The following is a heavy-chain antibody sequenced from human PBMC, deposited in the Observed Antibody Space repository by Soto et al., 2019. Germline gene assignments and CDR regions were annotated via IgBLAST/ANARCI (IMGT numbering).Heavy chain of an antibody. Sequence: WGALLVSCVSSVITFGIRGMSWVRQAPGEGLDWVSTITDSGGDAKYADSVRGRFTISRDNSYNTLYLQMSSLRAEDSAVYYCARGSKDSYQGSRIFDFWGRGTMVTVSS. J-gene: IGHJ4*02. CDR1: VITFGIRG. D-gene: IGHD3-10*01. V-gene: IGHV3-23*01. CDR3: ARGSKDSYQGSRIFDF. CDR2: ITDSGGDA.